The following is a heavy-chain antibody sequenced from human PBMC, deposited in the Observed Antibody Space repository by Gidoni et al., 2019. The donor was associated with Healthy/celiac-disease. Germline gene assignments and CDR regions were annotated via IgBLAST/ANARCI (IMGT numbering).Heavy chain of an antibody. D-gene: IGHD3-22*01. CDR2: VSSDGSST. CDR3: ARGSLTDSSGYYSPTSYYYYYGMDV. J-gene: IGHJ6*02. Sequence: EVQLVESGGGLVQPGGSLRLSCAAYGFTFRRHWVHRVRHAPGKGMGWVSRVSSDGSSTSYADSGKGRFTISRDNAKNTLYLQMNSLRAEDTAVYYCARGSLTDSSGYYSPTSYYYYYGMDVWGQGTTVTVSS. CDR1: GFTFRRHW. V-gene: IGHV3-74*01.